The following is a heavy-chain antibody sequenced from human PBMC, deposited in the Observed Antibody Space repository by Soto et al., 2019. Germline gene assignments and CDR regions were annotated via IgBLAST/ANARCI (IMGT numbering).Heavy chain of an antibody. CDR3: AWARGVVDNYYYYGMDV. V-gene: IGHV1-69*13. CDR1: GDSFRSYS. D-gene: IGHD3-22*01. J-gene: IGHJ6*02. Sequence: SVKVSCKASGDSFRSYSLSWVRQAPGQGLEWIGGFIPIFGTPNYAQKFQGRLTISADESTSTVSMDLSSLRSEDTAVYYCAWARGVVDNYYYYGMDVWGQGTTVTVSS. CDR2: FIPIFGTP.